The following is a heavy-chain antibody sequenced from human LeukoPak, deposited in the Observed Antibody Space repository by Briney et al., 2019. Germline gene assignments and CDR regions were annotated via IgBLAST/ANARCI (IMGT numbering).Heavy chain of an antibody. Sequence: GGSLRLSCAASGFTFSSYGMHWVRQAPGKGLEWVAVISYDGSNKYYADSVKGRFTISRDNSKNTLYLQMNSLRAEDTAVYYCAAPIVVVTAPDYWGQGTLVTVSP. CDR2: ISYDGSNK. V-gene: IGHV3-30*03. D-gene: IGHD2-21*02. CDR1: GFTFSSYG. J-gene: IGHJ4*02. CDR3: AAPIVVVTAPDY.